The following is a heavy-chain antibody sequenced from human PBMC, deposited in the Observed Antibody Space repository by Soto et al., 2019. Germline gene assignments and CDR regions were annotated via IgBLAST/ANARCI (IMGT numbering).Heavy chain of an antibody. J-gene: IGHJ3*02. D-gene: IGHD6-19*01. CDR3: ARGKRLDAFDI. CDR1: AGSFCGYY. CDR2: INHSGST. V-gene: IGHV4-34*01. Sequence: SQTLSLTCSVYAGSFCGYYWSWIRQPPGKGLEWIVEINHSGSTNYNPSLKSRVTISVDTSKNQFSLKLSSVTAADTAVYYCARGKRLDAFDIWGQGTMVTVSS.